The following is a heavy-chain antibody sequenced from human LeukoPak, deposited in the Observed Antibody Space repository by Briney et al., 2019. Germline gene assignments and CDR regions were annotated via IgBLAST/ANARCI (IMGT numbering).Heavy chain of an antibody. CDR2: IYYSGST. CDR1: GGSISSSYW. V-gene: IGHV4-4*02. D-gene: IGHD3-3*01. J-gene: IGHJ3*02. CDR3: ARAREWLLFWAFDI. Sequence: SGTLSLTCAVSGGSISSSYWWSWVRQPPGKGLEWIGSIYYSGSTYYNPSLKSRVTISVDTSKNQFSLKLSSVTAADTAVYYCARAREWLLFWAFDIWGQGTMVTVSS.